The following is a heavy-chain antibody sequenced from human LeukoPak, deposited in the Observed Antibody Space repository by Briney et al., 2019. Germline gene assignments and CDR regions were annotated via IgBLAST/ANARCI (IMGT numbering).Heavy chain of an antibody. CDR3: ARTRGSHPSPFDS. D-gene: IGHD3-10*01. CDR1: GFTFDNYA. J-gene: IGHJ4*02. CDR2: IYSGGST. Sequence: GGSLRLSCAASGFTFDNYAMTWVRQAPGKGLECVSVIYSGGSTYSADSVKGRFTISRDNSRNMVYLQMSSLRAEDTAVYYCARTRGSHPSPFDSWGQGTLVTVSS. V-gene: IGHV3-53*01.